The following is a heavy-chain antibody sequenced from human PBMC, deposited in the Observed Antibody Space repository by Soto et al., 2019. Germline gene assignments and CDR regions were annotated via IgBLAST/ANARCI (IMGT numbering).Heavy chain of an antibody. CDR1: GYTLTELS. V-gene: IGHV1-24*01. CDR3: ATPTNTPYSSSSRSYYFDY. J-gene: IGHJ4*02. D-gene: IGHD6-13*01. Sequence: ASVKVSCKVSGYTLTELSMHWVRQAPGKRLEWMGGFDPEDGETIYAQKFQGRVTMTEDTSTDTAYMELSSLRSEDTAVYYCATPTNTPYSSSSRSYYFDYWGQGTLVTVSS. CDR2: FDPEDGET.